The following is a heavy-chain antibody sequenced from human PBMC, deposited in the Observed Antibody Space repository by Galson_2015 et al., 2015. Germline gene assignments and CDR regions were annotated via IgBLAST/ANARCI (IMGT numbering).Heavy chain of an antibody. CDR3: AKDWTTTVKHRDAFDI. V-gene: IGHV3-23*01. CDR1: GFTFSSYA. CDR2: ISGSGGST. D-gene: IGHD4-17*01. J-gene: IGHJ3*02. Sequence: SLRLSCAASGFTFSSYAMSWVRQAPGKGLEWVSAISGSGGSTYYADSVKGRFTISRDNSKNTLYLQMNSLRAEDTAVYYCAKDWTTTVKHRDAFDIWGQGTMVTVSS.